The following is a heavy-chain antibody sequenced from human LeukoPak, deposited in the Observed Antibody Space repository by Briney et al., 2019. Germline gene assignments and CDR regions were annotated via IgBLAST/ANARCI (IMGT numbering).Heavy chain of an antibody. CDR1: GYTFTSYG. CDR2: ISAYNGNT. Sequence: ASVKVSCKASGYTFTSYGISWVRQAPGQGLEWMGWISAYNGNTSYAQKLQGRVTMTTDTSTSTAYMELRSLRSDDTAVYYCARGGVRGSSSWPNNWFDPWGQGTLVTVSS. CDR3: ARGGVRGSSSWPNNWFDP. J-gene: IGHJ5*02. V-gene: IGHV1-18*01. D-gene: IGHD6-13*01.